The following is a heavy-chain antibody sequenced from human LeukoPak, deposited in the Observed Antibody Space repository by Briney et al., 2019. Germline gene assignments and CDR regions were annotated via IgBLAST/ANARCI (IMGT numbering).Heavy chain of an antibody. Sequence: ASVKVSCKASGYTFTSYYMHWVRQAPGQGLEWMGVINPSGGSTSYAQKFQGRVTMTRDASTSTVYMELSSLRSEDTAVYYCARADDYYDSSGYSAHFDYWGQGTLVTVSS. CDR3: ARADDYYDSSGYSAHFDY. D-gene: IGHD3-22*01. CDR1: GYTFTSYY. J-gene: IGHJ4*02. V-gene: IGHV1-46*01. CDR2: INPSGGST.